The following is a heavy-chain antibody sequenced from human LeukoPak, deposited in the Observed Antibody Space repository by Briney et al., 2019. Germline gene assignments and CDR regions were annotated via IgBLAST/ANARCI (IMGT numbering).Heavy chain of an antibody. CDR1: GYTLTGYY. CDR2: INPNSGGT. CDR3: AREYIVVVPAAKDYYYYYYMDV. D-gene: IGHD2-2*01. Sequence: ASVKVSCKASGYTLTGYYMHWVRQAPGQGLEWMGWINPNSGGTNYAQKFQGRVTMTRDTSISTAYMELSRLRSDDTAVYYCAREYIVVVPAAKDYYYYYYMDVWGKGTTVTVSS. J-gene: IGHJ6*03. V-gene: IGHV1-2*02.